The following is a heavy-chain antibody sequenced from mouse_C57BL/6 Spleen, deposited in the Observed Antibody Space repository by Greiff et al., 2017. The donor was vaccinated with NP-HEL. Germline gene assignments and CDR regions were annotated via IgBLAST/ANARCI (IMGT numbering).Heavy chain of an antibody. V-gene: IGHV3-6*01. CDR1: GYSITSGYY. D-gene: IGHD4-1*01. J-gene: IGHJ1*03. Sequence: EVKLLESGPGLVKPSQSLSLTCSVTGYSITSGYYWNWIRQFPGNKLEWMGYISYDGSNNYNPSLKNRISITRDTSKNQFFLKLNSVTTEDTATYYCARVPNWDDWYFDVWGTGTTVTVSS. CDR3: ARVPNWDDWYFDV. CDR2: ISYDGSN.